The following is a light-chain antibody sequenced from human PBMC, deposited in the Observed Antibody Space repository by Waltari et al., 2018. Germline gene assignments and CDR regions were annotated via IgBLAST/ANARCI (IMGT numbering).Light chain of an antibody. CDR2: EVT. Sequence: QSALTQPASVSGSPGSSITISCTGTSRDVGNYDLVPWYQQHPGKAPKLMIYEVTNRPSWVSNRFSGAKSGNTASLTVSGLQAEDEADYYCCSYAGSGTLVFGGGTKLTVL. CDR3: CSYAGSGTLV. V-gene: IGLV2-23*02. J-gene: IGLJ2*01. CDR1: SRDVGNYDL.